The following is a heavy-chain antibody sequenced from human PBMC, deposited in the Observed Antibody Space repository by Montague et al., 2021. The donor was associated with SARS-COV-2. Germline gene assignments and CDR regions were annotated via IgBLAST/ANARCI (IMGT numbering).Heavy chain of an antibody. CDR1: GGSISSGSYY. D-gene: IGHD3-10*01. CDR3: ASVGVGTMVRGVIPAYYYYGMDY. J-gene: IGHJ6*02. V-gene: IGHV4-61*02. CDR2: IYTSGST. Sequence: TLSLTCTVSGGSISSGSYYWSWIRQPAGKGLEWIGRIYTSGSTNYNPSLKSRVTISVDTSKNQFSLKLSSVTAADTAVYYCASVGVGTMVRGVIPAYYYYGMDYWGQGTMVTVSS.